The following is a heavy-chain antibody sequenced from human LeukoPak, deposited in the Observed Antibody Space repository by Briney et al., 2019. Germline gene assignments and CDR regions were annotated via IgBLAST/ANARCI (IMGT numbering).Heavy chain of an antibody. D-gene: IGHD3-22*01. J-gene: IGHJ5*02. CDR3: ARVVTMTLCWFVH. CDR1: GGSIRRGGYS. V-gene: IGHV4-30-2*01. CDR2: IYHSGST. Sequence: SQTLSLNCAGSGGSIRRGGYSSHCIRQPPGKGLEWIGYIYHSGSTFYNPSLKSRVTISVDRSKNQFSLKLSSVTAADTAVYYCARVVTMTLCWFVHWGQRTLVTVSS.